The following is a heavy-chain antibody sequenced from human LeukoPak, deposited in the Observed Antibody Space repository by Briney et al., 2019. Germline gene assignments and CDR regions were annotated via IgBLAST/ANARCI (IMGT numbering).Heavy chain of an antibody. V-gene: IGHV4-59*01. CDR2: IYYSGST. J-gene: IGHJ4*02. CDR1: GGSISSYY. Sequence: PSETLSLTCTVSGGSISSYYWSWIRQPPGKGLEWIGYIYYSGSTNYNPSLKSRVTISVDTSKNQFSLKLSSVTAADTAVYYCARELGDYAPLFDYWGQGTLVTVSS. D-gene: IGHD4-17*01. CDR3: ARELGDYAPLFDY.